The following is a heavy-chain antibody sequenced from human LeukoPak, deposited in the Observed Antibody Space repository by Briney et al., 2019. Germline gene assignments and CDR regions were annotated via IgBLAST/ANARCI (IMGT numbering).Heavy chain of an antibody. D-gene: IGHD5-18*01. Sequence: QTGGSLRLSCAASGFNFNGYYMHWIRQAPGKRLEWVAKTDESGSAKFYVDSVKGRFTISRDNAKNSLYLQMNSLRAEDTAVYYCARDLQLWTTRDTRGRAQVGYWGQGTLVTVSS. CDR1: GFNFNGYY. J-gene: IGHJ4*02. V-gene: IGHV3-7*01. CDR3: ARDLQLWTTRDTRGRAQVGY. CDR2: TDESGSAK.